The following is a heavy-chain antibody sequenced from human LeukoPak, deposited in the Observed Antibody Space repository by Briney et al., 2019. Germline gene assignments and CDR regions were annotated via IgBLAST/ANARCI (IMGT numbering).Heavy chain of an antibody. J-gene: IGHJ4*02. V-gene: IGHV3-23*01. CDR3: AKYAQEYATSDY. Sequence: GALRLSCAASGFTFSSYGMSWVRQAPGKGLEWVSAISGSGGSTYYADSVKGRFTISRDNSKNTLYLQMNSLRAEDTAVYYCAKYAQEYATSDYWGQGTLVTVSS. CDR1: GFTFSSYG. CDR2: ISGSGGST. D-gene: IGHD2/OR15-2a*01.